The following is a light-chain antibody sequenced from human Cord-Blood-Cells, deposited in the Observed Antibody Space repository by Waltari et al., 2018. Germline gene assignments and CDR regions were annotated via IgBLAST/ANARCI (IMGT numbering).Light chain of an antibody. CDR3: CSYAGSSGWV. CDR1: SSDVGSYNL. CDR2: EGS. Sequence: QSALTQPALVSGSPGQAITLSCTGTSSDVGSYNLVSWYPQHPGKAPKLMLYEGSKRPSGVSNRFSGSKSRNTASLTISGLQAEDEADYYCCSYAGSSGWVFGGGTKLTVL. J-gene: IGLJ3*02. V-gene: IGLV2-23*01.